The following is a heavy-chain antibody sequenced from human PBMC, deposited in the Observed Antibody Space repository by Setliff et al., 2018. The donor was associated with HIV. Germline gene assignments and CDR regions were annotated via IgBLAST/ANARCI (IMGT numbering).Heavy chain of an antibody. V-gene: IGHV3-23*01. D-gene: IGHD2-15*01. J-gene: IGHJ6*03. CDR1: GFTFSSYA. CDR3: AKHECSGGCYYYMDV. Sequence: PGGSLRLSCAASGFTFSSYAMTWVRQAPGKGLEWVSAISGSGGSTYYADSVKGRFTISRDKSKNTLYLQLNSLRAEDTAVYYCAKHECSGGCYYYMDVWGKGIMVTVSS. CDR2: ISGSGGST.